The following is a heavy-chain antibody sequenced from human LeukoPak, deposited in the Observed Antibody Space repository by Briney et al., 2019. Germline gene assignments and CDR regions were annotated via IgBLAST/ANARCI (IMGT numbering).Heavy chain of an antibody. Sequence: GGSLRLSCAASGFRFSYYWMSWVRQARGKGLEWVANTKEDGSGSSYVDSVKGRFTISRDNAKNSLYLQMNSLRAEDTAVYYCAKGGVVGTRYYFDSWGQGTLVTVSS. CDR2: TKEDGSGS. V-gene: IGHV3-7*01. CDR1: GFRFSYYW. D-gene: IGHD2-15*01. J-gene: IGHJ4*02. CDR3: AKGGVVGTRYYFDS.